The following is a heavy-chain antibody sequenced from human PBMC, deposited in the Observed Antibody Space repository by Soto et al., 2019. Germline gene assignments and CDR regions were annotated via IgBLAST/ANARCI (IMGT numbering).Heavy chain of an antibody. CDR2: IYPRDSDI. D-gene: IGHD4-17*01. Sequence: PGESLKISCEASGYTFTSYWIGWVRQMPGKGLEWVGAIYPRDSDIRYSPSLQGQVTISADRSISTAYLQRSSLKASDTAIYYCARHFSPYGDYRYFDYWGQGALVTVSS. CDR3: ARHFSPYGDYRYFDY. J-gene: IGHJ4*02. V-gene: IGHV5-51*01. CDR1: GYTFTSYW.